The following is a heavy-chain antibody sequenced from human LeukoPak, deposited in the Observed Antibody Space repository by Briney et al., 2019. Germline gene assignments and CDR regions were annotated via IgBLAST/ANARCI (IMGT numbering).Heavy chain of an antibody. J-gene: IGHJ4*02. CDR2: INHSGST. V-gene: IGHV4-34*01. D-gene: IGHD3-22*01. CDR3: ARRSGYYYVGFGY. Sequence: SETLSLTCAVYGGSFSGYYWSWIRQPPGKGLEWIGEINHSGSTNYNPSLKSRVTISVDTSKNQFSLKLSSVTAADTAVYYCARRSGYYYVGFGYWGQGTLATVSS. CDR1: GGSFSGYY.